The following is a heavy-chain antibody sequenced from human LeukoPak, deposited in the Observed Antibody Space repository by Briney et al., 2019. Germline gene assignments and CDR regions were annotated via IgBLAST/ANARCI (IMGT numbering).Heavy chain of an antibody. Sequence: SETLSLTCSVSGGSISSSSYYWAWIRQPPGKGLEWIGRIYPSGCTNYNPSLKSQVTISVDTSKNQFSLKLSSVTAADTAVYYCARETSQKGAHYMDVWGKGTTVTISS. CDR3: ARETSQKGAHYMDV. V-gene: IGHV4-39*07. CDR2: IYPSGCT. J-gene: IGHJ6*03. D-gene: IGHD3-16*01. CDR1: GGSISSSSYY.